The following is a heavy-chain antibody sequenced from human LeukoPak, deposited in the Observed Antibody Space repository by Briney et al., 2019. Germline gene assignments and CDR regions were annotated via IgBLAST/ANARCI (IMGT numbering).Heavy chain of an antibody. J-gene: IGHJ4*03. V-gene: IGHV3-21*01. Sequence: GGSLSLPCATSGFTFSRFSMRWVRQAPGKGLERVASIYVNGSYIKYADSVRGRVSISRDNAKNSVYLQMSSLRAEDTAVYYCAREFNTVGNFDYWGQGTLVTVSS. CDR1: GFTFSRFS. CDR2: IYVNGSYI. D-gene: IGHD3-10*01. CDR3: AREFNTVGNFDY.